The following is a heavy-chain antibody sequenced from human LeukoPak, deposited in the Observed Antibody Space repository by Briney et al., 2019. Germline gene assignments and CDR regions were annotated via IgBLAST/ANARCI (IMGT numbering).Heavy chain of an antibody. V-gene: IGHV4-34*01. J-gene: IGHJ5*02. CDR1: GGSFSGYY. D-gene: IGHD3-10*01. CDR2: INHSGST. CDR3: ARGILLWFGELSYNWFDP. Sequence: PSETLSLTCAVYGGSFSGYYWSWIRQPPGKGLEWIGEINHSGSTNYNPSLKSRVTISVDTSKNQFSLKLSSVTAADTAVYYCARGILLWFGELSYNWFDPWGQGTLVTVSS.